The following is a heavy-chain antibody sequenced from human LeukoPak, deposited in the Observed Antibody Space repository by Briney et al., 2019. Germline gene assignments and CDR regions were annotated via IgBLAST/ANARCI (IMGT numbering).Heavy chain of an antibody. Sequence: GGSLRLSCAASGFTFSSYGMHWVRQAPGKGLEWVAVISYDGSNKYYADSVKGRFTISRDNSKNTLYLQMNSLRAEDTAVYYCAKDEDYYDSSGYFDYWGQGTLDTVSS. CDR1: GFTFSSYG. J-gene: IGHJ4*02. V-gene: IGHV3-30*18. CDR2: ISYDGSNK. CDR3: AKDEDYYDSSGYFDY. D-gene: IGHD3-22*01.